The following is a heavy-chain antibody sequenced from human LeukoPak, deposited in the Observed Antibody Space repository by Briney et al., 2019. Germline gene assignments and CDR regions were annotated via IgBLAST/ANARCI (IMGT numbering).Heavy chain of an antibody. CDR3: ARGNIVPPHIVVTPSYYYYMDV. D-gene: IGHD2-21*01. Sequence: ASVKVSCKASGGTFSSYAISWVRQAPGQGLEWMGIINPSGGSTSYAQKFQGRVTMTRDMSTSTVYMELSSLRSEDTAVYYCARGNIVPPHIVVTPSYYYYMDVWGKGTTVTVSS. V-gene: IGHV1-46*01. CDR2: INPSGGST. J-gene: IGHJ6*03. CDR1: GGTFSSYA.